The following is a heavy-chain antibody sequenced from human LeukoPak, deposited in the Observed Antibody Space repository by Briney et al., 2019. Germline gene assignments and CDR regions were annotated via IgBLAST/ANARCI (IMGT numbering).Heavy chain of an antibody. J-gene: IGHJ4*02. CDR2: IIPILGIA. Sequence: EASVKVSCKASGGTFSSYTISWVRQAPGQGLEWMGRIIPILGIANYAQKFQGRVTITADKSTSTAYMELSSLRSEDTAVYYCAREGSIAAAGTLGYWGQGTLVTVSS. CDR1: GGTFSSYT. D-gene: IGHD6-13*01. CDR3: AREGSIAAAGTLGY. V-gene: IGHV1-69*04.